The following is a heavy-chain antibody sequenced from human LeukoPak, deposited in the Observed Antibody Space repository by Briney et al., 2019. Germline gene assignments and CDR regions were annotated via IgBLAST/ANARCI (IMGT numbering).Heavy chain of an antibody. J-gene: IGHJ4*02. V-gene: IGHV4-31*03. Sequence: PSETLSLTCTVSGGSISSGGYYWSWIRQHPGTGLEWIGYIYYSGSTYYNPSLKSRVTISVDTSKNQFSLKLSSVTAADTAVYYCARLQPPYYFDYWGQGTLVTVSS. CDR1: GGSISSGGYY. CDR2: IYYSGST. CDR3: ARLQPPYYFDY.